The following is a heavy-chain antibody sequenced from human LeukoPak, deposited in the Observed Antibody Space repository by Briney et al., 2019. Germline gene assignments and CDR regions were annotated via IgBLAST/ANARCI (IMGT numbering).Heavy chain of an antibody. J-gene: IGHJ6*03. CDR1: GFAFRRHG. V-gene: IGHV3-30*02. CDR2: IGYDGSNK. Sequence: GGSLRLSCAASGFAFRRHGMHWVRQAPGKGLEWVTFIGYDGSNKYFADSVKGRFTISRDNPKNTLYLEMNSLRVEGTAVYYCSCDGAYGSGSSPPYYYYMDVWGKGTTVTVSS. D-gene: IGHD3-10*01. CDR3: SCDGAYGSGSSPPYYYYMDV.